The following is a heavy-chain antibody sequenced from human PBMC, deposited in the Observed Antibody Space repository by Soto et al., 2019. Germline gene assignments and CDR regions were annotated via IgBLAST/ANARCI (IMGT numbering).Heavy chain of an antibody. D-gene: IGHD3-22*01. CDR3: ARASYYYDGSGYHGY. CDR1: GFTFSSYS. CDR2: ISSSGTYI. V-gene: IGHV3-21*01. Sequence: GGSLRLSCASSGFTFSSYSMNWVRQAPGKGLEWVSSISSSGTYIYYADSVKGRFTISRDNAKNSLYLQMNSLRAEDTAVYYCARASYYYDGSGYHGYWGQGTLVTVSS. J-gene: IGHJ4*02.